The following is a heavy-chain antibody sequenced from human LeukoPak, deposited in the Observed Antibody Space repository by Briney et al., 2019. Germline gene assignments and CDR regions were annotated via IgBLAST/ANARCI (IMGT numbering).Heavy chain of an antibody. Sequence: PGGSLRLSCAASGFNFSHSWMSWVRQAPGKGLEWVAKIRQDGSEKFHVKSVRGRFTISRDNAKNSLYLQMNSLRVEDTAVYYCARDHAEYSYDSSGYCDYWGQGTLVTVSS. CDR1: GFNFSHSW. V-gene: IGHV3-7*01. CDR3: ARDHAEYSYDSSGYCDY. J-gene: IGHJ4*02. CDR2: IRQDGSEK. D-gene: IGHD3-22*01.